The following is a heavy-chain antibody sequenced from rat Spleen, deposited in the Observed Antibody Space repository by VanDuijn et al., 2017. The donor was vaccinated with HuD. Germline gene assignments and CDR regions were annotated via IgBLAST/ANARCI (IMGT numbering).Heavy chain of an antibody. CDR2: ITNTGGNI. V-gene: IGHV5S13*01. D-gene: IGHD5-1*01. Sequence: EVQLVASGGGLVQPGRSLKLSCAASGFTFSDYDMAWVRQTPTKGLEWVASITNTGGNIYYPDSVKGRFTISRDNAQNTLYLQMNSLRSEDTATYYCTRENWVFDYWGQGVMVTVSS. J-gene: IGHJ2*01. CDR3: TRENWVFDY. CDR1: GFTFSDYD.